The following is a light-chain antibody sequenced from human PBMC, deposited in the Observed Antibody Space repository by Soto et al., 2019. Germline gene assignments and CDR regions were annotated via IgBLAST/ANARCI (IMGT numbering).Light chain of an antibody. CDR1: QSITDW. CDR3: QYWDDYSWT. CDR2: KAS. J-gene: IGKJ1*01. V-gene: IGKV1-5*03. Sequence: DIQMTQSPSTLSASVGDRVTITCRASQSITDWLAWYQQKPGKAPKFLIYKASNLEGGVPSRFSGSGSGTEFTLTISSMQPDDFATYYCQYWDDYSWTFGQGTKVEIK.